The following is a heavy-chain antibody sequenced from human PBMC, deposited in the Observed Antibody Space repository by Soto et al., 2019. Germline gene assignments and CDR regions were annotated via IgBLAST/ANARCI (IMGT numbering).Heavy chain of an antibody. V-gene: IGHV4-34*01. CDR2: INHSGST. D-gene: IGHD3-3*01. CDR3: ASSHSLTIFGVVDGRLYY. CDR1: GGSFSGYY. Sequence: QVHLQQGGAGLLRPSETLSLTCAVYGGSFSGYYWSWIRQPPGKGLEWIGEINHSGSTTYNPALNSRVSISIDTPKNQFSLKLSSVTAADTAVYYCASSHSLTIFGVVDGRLYYWGQGTPVTVSS. J-gene: IGHJ4*02.